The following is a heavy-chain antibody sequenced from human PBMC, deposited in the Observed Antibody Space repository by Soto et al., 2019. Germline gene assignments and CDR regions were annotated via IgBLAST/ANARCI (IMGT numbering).Heavy chain of an antibody. V-gene: IGHV3-23*01. CDR3: ARSGQLDS. J-gene: IGHJ4*02. CDR1: GFTFSNYG. Sequence: PGGSLRLSCAASGFTFSNYGMSWVRQAPGKGLEWVSIINSNGGNTYYEDSVKGRFTISRDNSENTLYLQMNSLTAEDTAVYYCARSGQLDSWGQGTLVTVSS. D-gene: IGHD2-2*01. CDR2: INSNGGNT.